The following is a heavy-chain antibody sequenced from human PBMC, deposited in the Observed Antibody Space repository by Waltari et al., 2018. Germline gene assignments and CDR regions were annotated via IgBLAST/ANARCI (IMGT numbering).Heavy chain of an antibody. CDR3: ARDSPDKHWKFFGNDH. D-gene: IGHD1-1*01. J-gene: IGHJ4*02. CDR1: GFTLWNQW. Sequence: EVQLVESGGGLAHPGGSLTLSCVVSGFTLWNQWMTWVRQAPGKGMEWVATMNKDGSERYYLDSVRGRFIISKDDAKNSLSLEMNILAVEDTAIYYCARDSPDKHWKFFGNDHWGQGTLVNVSP. V-gene: IGHV3-7*01. CDR2: MNKDGSER.